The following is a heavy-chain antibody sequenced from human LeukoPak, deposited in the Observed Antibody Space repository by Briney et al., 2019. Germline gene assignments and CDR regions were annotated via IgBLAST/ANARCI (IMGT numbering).Heavy chain of an antibody. J-gene: IGHJ3*02. D-gene: IGHD5-24*01. CDR1: GGSISSYY. CDR2: IYYSGST. Sequence: PSETLSLTCTVSGGSISSYYWSWIRQPPGKGLEWIGYIYYSGSTNYNPSLKSRVTISVDTSKNQFSLKLSSVTAADTAVYYCARHRDGYNSDAFDIWGQGTMVTVSS. CDR3: ARHRDGYNSDAFDI. V-gene: IGHV4-59*08.